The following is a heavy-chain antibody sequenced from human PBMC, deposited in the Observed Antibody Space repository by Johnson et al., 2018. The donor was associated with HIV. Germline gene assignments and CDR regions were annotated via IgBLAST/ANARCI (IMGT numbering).Heavy chain of an antibody. CDR1: GFTFSSYG. CDR2: IYSGGST. CDR3: ARDRAIGGWSIDI. Sequence: QVQLVESGGGVVQPGRSLRLSCAASGFTFSSYGMHWVRQAPGKGLEWVSVIYSGGSTYYADSVKGRFTISRDSSKNTLYLQMNSLRAEDTALYYCARDRAIGGWSIDIWGQGTMVTVSS. D-gene: IGHD2-15*01. J-gene: IGHJ3*02. V-gene: IGHV3-NL1*01.